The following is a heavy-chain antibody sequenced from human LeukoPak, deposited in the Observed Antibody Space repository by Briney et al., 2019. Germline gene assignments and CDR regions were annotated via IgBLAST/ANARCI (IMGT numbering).Heavy chain of an antibody. CDR1: GGSITSYY. CDR2: IYYSGGT. J-gene: IGHJ4*02. D-gene: IGHD4-23*01. CDR3: ARRLHRNSENYFDY. Sequence: SISSTVSGGSITSYYWSWIRPPPVKGLEWLGSIYYSGGTDYNPSPKSRVTISVDPCKNQFSLRLSSVTATDTAVYYCARRLHRNSENYFDYWGQATLVTVSS. V-gene: IGHV4-59*08.